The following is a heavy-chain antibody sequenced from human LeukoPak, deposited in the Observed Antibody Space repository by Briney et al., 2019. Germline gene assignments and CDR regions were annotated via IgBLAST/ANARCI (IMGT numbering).Heavy chain of an antibody. V-gene: IGHV3-30*18. D-gene: IGHD6-19*01. CDR3: AKVPPSSGWYNFDY. J-gene: IGHJ4*02. CDR1: GFTFSTYA. Sequence: PGGSLRLSCAASGFTFSTYAMHWVRQAPGKGLEWVAVISYDGSNKYYADSVKGRFTISRDNSKNTLYLQMNSLRAEDTAVYYCAKVPPSSGWYNFDYWGQGTLVTVSS. CDR2: ISYDGSNK.